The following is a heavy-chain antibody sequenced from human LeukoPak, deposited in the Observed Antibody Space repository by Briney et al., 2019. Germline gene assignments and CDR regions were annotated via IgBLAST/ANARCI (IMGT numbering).Heavy chain of an antibody. V-gene: IGHV3-48*01. D-gene: IGHD1-26*01. CDR3: ARDIGVGAIPYFDN. CDR1: GFTFSSYS. J-gene: IGHJ4*02. Sequence: GGSLRLSCAASGFTFSSYSMNWVRQAPGKGLEWVSYISNSGSTIYYADSVKGRFTISRDNAKNSLYLQMNSLRAEDTAAYYCARDIGVGAIPYFDNWGQGTLATVSS. CDR2: ISNSGSTI.